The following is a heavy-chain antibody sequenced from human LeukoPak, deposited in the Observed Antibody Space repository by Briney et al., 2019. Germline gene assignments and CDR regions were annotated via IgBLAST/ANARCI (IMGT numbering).Heavy chain of an antibody. CDR1: GGSISSSSYY. D-gene: IGHD1-26*01. J-gene: IGHJ6*03. CDR3: ASLLRYSGSYYYYMDV. V-gene: IGHV4-39*07. CDR2: IYYSGST. Sequence: SGTLSLTCTVSGGSISSSSYYWGWIRQPPGKGLEWIGSIYYSGSTYYNPSLKSRVTISVDTSKNQFSLKLSSVTAADTAVYYCASLLRYSGSYYYYMDVWGKGTTVTVSS.